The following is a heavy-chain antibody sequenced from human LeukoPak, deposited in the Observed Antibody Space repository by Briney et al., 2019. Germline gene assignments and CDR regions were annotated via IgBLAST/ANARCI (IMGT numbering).Heavy chain of an antibody. V-gene: IGHV1-69*04. D-gene: IGHD3-22*01. CDR2: IIPILGIA. CDR3: ARGPYYYDSSGYYSDY. J-gene: IGHJ4*02. CDR1: GGTFSSYA. Sequence: SVKVSCKASGGTFSSYAISWVRQAPGQGLEWMGRIIPILGIANYAQKFQGRVTITADKSTSTAYMELSSLRSEDTAVYYCARGPYYYDSSGYYSDYWGQGTLVTVSS.